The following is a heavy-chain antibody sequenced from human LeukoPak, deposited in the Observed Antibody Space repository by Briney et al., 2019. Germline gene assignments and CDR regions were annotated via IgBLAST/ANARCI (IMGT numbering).Heavy chain of an antibody. D-gene: IGHD3-22*01. V-gene: IGHV3-23*01. CDR3: AQEHFDTSGYYSRFDN. CDR2: SAGSGGST. CDR1: GFTFPRHA. J-gene: IGHJ4*02. Sequence: GGSLRLSCAASGFTFPRHAMSWVRQAPGKGLEWVASSAGSGGSTHYADSVKGRFTISRGNSQITVFLHMNSLRADDTAVYYCAQEHFDTSGYYSRFDNWGQGILVTVSS.